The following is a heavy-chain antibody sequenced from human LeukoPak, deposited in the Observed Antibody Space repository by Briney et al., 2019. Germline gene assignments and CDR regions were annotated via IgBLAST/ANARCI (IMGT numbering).Heavy chain of an antibody. CDR3: ARDRGAYCGGDCYLGFDY. V-gene: IGHV3-7*01. Sequence: GGSLRLSCAASGLSLSNHWMSWVRQLPGKGLEWVANIKQDESVRHYVDSVKGRFMISRDNAKKSLYLQMTSLTAEDTAVYYCARDRGAYCGGDCYLGFDYWGRGTLVTVSS. CDR1: GLSLSNHW. CDR2: IKQDESVR. D-gene: IGHD2-21*02. J-gene: IGHJ4*01.